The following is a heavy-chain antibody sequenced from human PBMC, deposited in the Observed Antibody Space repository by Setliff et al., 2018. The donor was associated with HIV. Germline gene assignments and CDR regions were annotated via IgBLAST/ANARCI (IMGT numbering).Heavy chain of an antibody. CDR1: GGAMGGFY. V-gene: IGHV4-59*08. D-gene: IGHD3-10*01. CDR3: ARRKSFALSPFDS. CDR2: IFHSGST. J-gene: IGHJ4*02. Sequence: SETLSLTCTVSGGAMGGFYWSWIRRPPGKGLEYIGDIFHSGSTNYDYSLRSRVTISIDTSRNIFSLRLTSVTAADTAIYYCARRKSFALSPFDSWGQGALVTVSS.